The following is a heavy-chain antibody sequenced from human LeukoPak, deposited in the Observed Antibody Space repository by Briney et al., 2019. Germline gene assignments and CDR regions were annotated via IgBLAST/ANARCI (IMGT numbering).Heavy chain of an antibody. D-gene: IGHD3-10*01. V-gene: IGHV3-11*04. CDR3: VRLGGSGSYYMGGDY. CDR2: ISSSGSTI. Sequence: GGSLRLSCAASGFTFSDYYMSWIRQAPGKGLEGVSYISSSGSTIYYADSGKGRFTISGDNAKNSLYLQMNSLRAEDTAVYSCVRLGGSGSYYMGGDYWGQGTLVTVSS. J-gene: IGHJ4*02. CDR1: GFTFSDYY.